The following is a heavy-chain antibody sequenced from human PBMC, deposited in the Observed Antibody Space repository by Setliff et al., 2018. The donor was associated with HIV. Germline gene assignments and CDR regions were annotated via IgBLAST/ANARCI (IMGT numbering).Heavy chain of an antibody. D-gene: IGHD6-19*01. V-gene: IGHV1-3*01. J-gene: IGHJ5*02. Sequence: ASVKVSCKASGYTFTSYALHWVRQAPGQRLEWMGWVNADNGNTKYSEKFQGRVTITRDTAASTVYLELSSLKSEDTAVYYCAREGQWLAWGQGTLVTVSS. CDR3: AREGQWLA. CDR2: VNADNGNT. CDR1: GYTFTSYA.